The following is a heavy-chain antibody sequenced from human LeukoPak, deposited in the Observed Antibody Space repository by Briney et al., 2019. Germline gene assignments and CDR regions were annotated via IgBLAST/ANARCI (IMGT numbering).Heavy chain of an antibody. Sequence: GGSLRLSCAASGFTFSSYSMNWVRQAPGKGLEWVSSISSSSSYIYYADSVKGRFTISRDNAKNSLYLQMNSLRAEDTAVYYCARGGGSPDYLEDYWGQGTLVTVSS. CDR3: ARGGGSPDYLEDY. CDR2: ISSSSSYI. J-gene: IGHJ4*02. CDR1: GFTFSSYS. D-gene: IGHD3-16*01. V-gene: IGHV3-21*01.